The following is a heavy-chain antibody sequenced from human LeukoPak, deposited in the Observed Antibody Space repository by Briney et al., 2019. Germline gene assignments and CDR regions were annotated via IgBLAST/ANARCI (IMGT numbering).Heavy chain of an antibody. CDR3: ARGPIAVAGKHFDY. CDR2: INHSGST. D-gene: IGHD6-19*01. CDR1: GYSISSGYY. Sequence: SETLSLTCTVSGYSISSGYYWGWIRQPPGKGLEWIGEINHSGSTNYNPSLKSRVTISVDTSKNQFSLKLSSVTAADTAVYYCARGPIAVAGKHFDYWGQGTLVTVSS. J-gene: IGHJ4*02. V-gene: IGHV4-38-2*02.